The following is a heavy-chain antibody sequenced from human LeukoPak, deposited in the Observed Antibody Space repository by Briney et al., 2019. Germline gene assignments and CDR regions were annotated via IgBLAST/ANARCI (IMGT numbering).Heavy chain of an antibody. Sequence: GGSLRLSCAASGFTFSSYWMSWVRQAPGMGLEWVANIKQDGSEKNYVDSAKGRFTTSRDNAKNSLYLQMSSLRAEGTAVYYCVRNSPDGWDWGQGTLVTVSS. V-gene: IGHV3-7*03. D-gene: IGHD1-26*01. CDR1: GFTFSSYW. CDR2: IKQDGSEK. J-gene: IGHJ4*02. CDR3: VRNSPDGWD.